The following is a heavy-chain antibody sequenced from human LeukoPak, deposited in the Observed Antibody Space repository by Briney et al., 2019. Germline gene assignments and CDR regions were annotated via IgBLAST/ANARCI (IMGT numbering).Heavy chain of an antibody. CDR3: ARSPSSEPTYYFDY. Sequence: SGTLSLTCAVSGGSISSSNWWSWVRQPPGKGLEWIGYIYYSGSTNYNPSLKSRVTISVDTSKNQFSLKLSSVTAADTAVYYCARSPSSEPTYYFDYWGQGTLVTVSS. CDR1: GGSISSSNW. CDR2: IYYSGST. D-gene: IGHD3-22*01. J-gene: IGHJ4*02. V-gene: IGHV4-4*02.